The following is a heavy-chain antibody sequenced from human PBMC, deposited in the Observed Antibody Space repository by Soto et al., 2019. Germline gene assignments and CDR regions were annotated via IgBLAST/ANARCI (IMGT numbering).Heavy chain of an antibody. J-gene: IGHJ4*02. V-gene: IGHV3-33*01. CDR3: ARMGYYYDGSGYYDGYYFDY. CDR2: IWYDGSNK. Sequence: QVQLVESGGGVVQPGRSLRLSCAASGFTFSSYGMHWVRQAPGKGLEWVAVIWYDGSNKYYADSVKGRFTISRDNSKNTLYLQMNSLRAEDTAVYYCARMGYYYDGSGYYDGYYFDYWGQGTLVTVSS. CDR1: GFTFSSYG. D-gene: IGHD3-22*01.